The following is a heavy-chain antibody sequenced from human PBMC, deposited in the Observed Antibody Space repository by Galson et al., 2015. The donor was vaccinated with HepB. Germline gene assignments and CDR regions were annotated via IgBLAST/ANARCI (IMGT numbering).Heavy chain of an antibody. CDR1: GGSTSYYY. CDR2: SFFGGNT. V-gene: IGHV4-59*08. D-gene: IGHD6-19*01. Sequence: ETLSLTCTVSGGSTSYYYWSWIRQPPGKGLEWIGYSFFGGNTNSNPSLKSRVSISGDTSKNQFSLKLSSVTAADPAVYYCARHVVKGGSGWYGYYYGMDVWGQGTTVTVSS. J-gene: IGHJ6*02. CDR3: ARHVVKGGSGWYGYYYGMDV.